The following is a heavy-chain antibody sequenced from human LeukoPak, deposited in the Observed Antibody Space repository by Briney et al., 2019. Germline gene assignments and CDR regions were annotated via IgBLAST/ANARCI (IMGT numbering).Heavy chain of an antibody. CDR1: GGTFSSYA. CDR3: ARHYCSSTSCYRAYYYYGMDV. D-gene: IGHD2-2*01. Sequence: SVKASCKASGGTFSSYAISWVRQAPGQGLEWMGGIIPIFGTANYAQKFQGRVTITADESTSTAYMELSSLRSEDTAVYYCARHYCSSTSCYRAYYYYGMDVWGQGTTVTVSS. J-gene: IGHJ6*02. V-gene: IGHV1-69*01. CDR2: IIPIFGTA.